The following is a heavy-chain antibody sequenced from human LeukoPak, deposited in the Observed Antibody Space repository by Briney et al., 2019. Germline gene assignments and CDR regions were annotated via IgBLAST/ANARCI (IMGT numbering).Heavy chain of an antibody. CDR1: GFTFSSYW. J-gene: IGHJ3*02. CDR3: ARATNGRFDI. V-gene: IGHV3-74*01. CDR2: IYSDGSST. Sequence: GGYLRLSCAASGFTFSSYWMHWVRQAPGKGLVWVSRIYSDGSSTSYAESVKGRFTISRDNAKNTLYLQMNSLRAEDTAVYYCARATNGRFDIWGQGTMVTVSS. D-gene: IGHD2-8*01.